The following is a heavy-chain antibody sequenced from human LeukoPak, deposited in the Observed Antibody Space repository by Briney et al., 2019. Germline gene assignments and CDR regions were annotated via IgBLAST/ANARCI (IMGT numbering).Heavy chain of an antibody. CDR3: ASRSSIWSGYQDTLYYFDS. V-gene: IGHV4-59*01. CDR2: IYYSGST. J-gene: IGHJ4*02. CDR1: GFTFSSYA. D-gene: IGHD3-3*01. Sequence: GSLRLSCAASGFTFSSYAMSWVRQAPGKGLEWIGHIYYSGSTNYNPSLKSRATISVDTSKNQFSLKLSSVTAADTAVYYCASRSSIWSGYQDTLYYFDSWGQGTLVTVSS.